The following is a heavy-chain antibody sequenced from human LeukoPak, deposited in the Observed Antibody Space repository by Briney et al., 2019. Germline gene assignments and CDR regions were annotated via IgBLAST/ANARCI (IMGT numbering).Heavy chain of an antibody. CDR2: ISWNSGSI. CDR1: GFTFDDYA. CDR3: AASSTSRGHFDC. V-gene: IGHV3-9*03. D-gene: IGHD2-2*01. J-gene: IGHJ4*02. Sequence: GRSLRLSCAASGFTFDDYAMHWVRQAPGKGLEWVSGISWNSGSIGYADSVKGRFTISRDNAKNSLYLQMNSLRAEDMALYYCAASSTSRGHFDCWGQGTLVTVSS.